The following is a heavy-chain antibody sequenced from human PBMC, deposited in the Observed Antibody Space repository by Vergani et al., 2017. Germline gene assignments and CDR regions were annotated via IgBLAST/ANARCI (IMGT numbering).Heavy chain of an antibody. CDR1: GGTFSNHV. J-gene: IGHJ6*03. D-gene: IGHD2-2*01. CDR2: ILPLFGTP. V-gene: IGHV1-69*01. CDR3: ARGGGSGVEVXAAIRYYYYYMDV. Sequence: QVQLVQSGAEVKKPGSSVKVSCKSSGGTFSNHVLAWVRQAPGQGLEWMGGILPLFGTPTYAQRFQGRVTITADESTTTAYMELTSLTSEDSAIYYCARGGGSGVEVXAAIRYYYYYMDVWGEGTTVTVSS.